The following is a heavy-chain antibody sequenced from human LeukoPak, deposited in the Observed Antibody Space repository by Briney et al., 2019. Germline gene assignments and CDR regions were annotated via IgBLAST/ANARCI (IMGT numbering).Heavy chain of an antibody. CDR2: ISSSSSYI. CDR1: GFTFSSYS. V-gene: IGHV3-21*01. D-gene: IGHD2-2*01. J-gene: IGHJ4*02. Sequence: GGSLRLSCAASGFTFSSYSMSWVRQAPGKGLEWVSSISSSSSYIYYADSVKGRFTISRDNAKNSLYLQMNSLRAEDTAVYYCARGGYCSSTSCYLNYWGQGTLVTVSS. CDR3: ARGGYCSSTSCYLNY.